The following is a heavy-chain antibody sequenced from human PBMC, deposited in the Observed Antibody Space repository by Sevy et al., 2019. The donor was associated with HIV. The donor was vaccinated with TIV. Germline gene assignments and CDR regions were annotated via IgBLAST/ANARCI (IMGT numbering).Heavy chain of an antibody. CDR1: GDSISSYY. Sequence: SETLSLTCTVSGDSISSYYWSWIRQPADKGLEWIGRIYPSGSTNYNPSLKSRVTMSLDTSKNQFSLKLSSLTAADTAVYYCARDIRNYYDYYYMDVWGKGTTVTVSS. J-gene: IGHJ6*03. V-gene: IGHV4-4*07. D-gene: IGHD1-7*01. CDR2: IYPSGST. CDR3: ARDIRNYYDYYYMDV.